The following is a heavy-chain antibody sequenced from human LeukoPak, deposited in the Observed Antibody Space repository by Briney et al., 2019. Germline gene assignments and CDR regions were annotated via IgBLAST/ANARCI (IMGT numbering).Heavy chain of an antibody. CDR1: GFTFSSYG. V-gene: IGHV3-33*01. Sequence: GGSLRLSCAASGFTFSSYGMHWVRQAPGKGLGWVAVIWYDGSNKYYADCVKGRFTIPRDNSKNTLYLQMNSLRAEDTAVYYCARDRYYYDSSGYFYYFDYWGQRTLVTVSS. CDR2: IWYDGSNK. J-gene: IGHJ4*02. D-gene: IGHD3-22*01. CDR3: ARDRYYYDSSGYFYYFDY.